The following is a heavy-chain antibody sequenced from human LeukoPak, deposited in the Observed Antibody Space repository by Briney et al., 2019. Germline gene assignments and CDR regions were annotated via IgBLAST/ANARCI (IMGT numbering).Heavy chain of an antibody. CDR3: AREETMGY. J-gene: IGHJ4*01. CDR2: INRDGSNT. V-gene: IGHV3-74*01. Sequence: GGSLRPSCASSGFTFNNYWMHWVRPAPGKGLVWVSRINRDGSNTDYADSVKGRFTIPRDNAKNTQYLQMNSLSAEDTVVQYCAREETMGYCGQGTLATV. D-gene: IGHD3-10*01. CDR1: GFTFNNYW.